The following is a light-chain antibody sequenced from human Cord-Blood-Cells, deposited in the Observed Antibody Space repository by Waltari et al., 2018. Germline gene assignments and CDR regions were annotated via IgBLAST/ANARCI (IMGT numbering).Light chain of an antibody. CDR3: QQYYSYLLT. CDR2: AAS. CDR1: QGISSY. Sequence: AIRMTQSPSSLSASTGDRVTTTCRASQGISSYLAWYQQKPGKAPKLLIYAASTLQSGVPSRFSGSGSGTDFTLTSSCLQSEDFATYYCQQYYSYLLTFGGGTKVEIK. V-gene: IGKV1-8*01. J-gene: IGKJ4*01.